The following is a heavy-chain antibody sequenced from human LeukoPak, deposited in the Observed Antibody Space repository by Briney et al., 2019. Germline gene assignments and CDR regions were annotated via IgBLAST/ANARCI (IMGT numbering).Heavy chain of an antibody. CDR1: GGSISSYY. CDR3: ARTAAINWFDP. Sequence: SETLSLTCNVSGGSISSYYWSWIRQPAGKGLEWIGRIYTSGSTNYNPSLESRVTMSVDTSKNQLSLKLTSVTAADTAVYYCARTAAINWFDPWGQGTLVTVSS. CDR2: IYTSGST. D-gene: IGHD2-2*02. V-gene: IGHV4-4*07. J-gene: IGHJ5*02.